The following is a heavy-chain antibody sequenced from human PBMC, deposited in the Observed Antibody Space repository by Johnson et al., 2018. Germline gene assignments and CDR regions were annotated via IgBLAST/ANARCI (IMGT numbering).Heavy chain of an antibody. CDR1: GFTFSDYY. V-gene: IGHV3-11*01. D-gene: IGHD5-12*01. J-gene: IGHJ6*02. CDR2: ISSSGSTI. Sequence: QVQLVESGGGLVKPGGSLRLSCAASGFTFSDYYMSWIRQAPGKGLEWVSYISSSGSTIYYADSVKGRFTISSDNAKNSVYLQMNRLRAEDTAIYYCARGGYSGYDAYYYYGMDVWGQGTTVTVSS. CDR3: ARGGYSGYDAYYYYGMDV.